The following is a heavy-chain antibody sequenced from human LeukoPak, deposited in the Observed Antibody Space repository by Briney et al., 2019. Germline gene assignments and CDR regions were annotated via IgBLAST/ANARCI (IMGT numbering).Heavy chain of an antibody. CDR2: RNPNSGST. D-gene: IGHD5-12*01. CDR3: ARVDIVTRGYWFDP. Sequence: SVTDTFKASVCTFISYESNWLRQASSQERDGMGWRNPNSGSTGYAQRCQGRDTITRNTSVRPADLELSKQRSEDTSVYYCARVDIVTRGYWFDPWGQGTLVTVSS. J-gene: IGHJ5*02. V-gene: IGHV1-8*03. CDR1: VCTFISYE.